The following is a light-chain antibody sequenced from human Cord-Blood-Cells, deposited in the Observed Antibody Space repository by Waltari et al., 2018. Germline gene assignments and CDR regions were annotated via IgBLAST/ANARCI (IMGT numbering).Light chain of an antibody. CDR2: DVS. J-gene: IGLJ3*02. Sequence: QSALTQPRPVSGSPGQSVTIPCPGTSSDVGGYNYVSWYQQHPGKAPKLMIYDVSKRPSGVPDRFSGSKSGNTASLTISGLQAEDEADYYCCSYAGSYTWVFGGGTKLTVL. CDR3: CSYAGSYTWV. V-gene: IGLV2-11*01. CDR1: SSDVGGYNY.